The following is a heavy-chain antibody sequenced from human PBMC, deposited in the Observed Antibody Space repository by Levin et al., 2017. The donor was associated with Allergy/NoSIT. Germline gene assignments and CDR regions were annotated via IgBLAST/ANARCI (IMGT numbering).Heavy chain of an antibody. V-gene: IGHV1-18*01. CDR3: ARFVVTPVSYFYMDV. D-gene: IGHD2-2*01. CDR1: GYTFKNYG. Sequence: GESLKISCQASGYTFKNYGISWVRQAPGQGLEWMGWISTHNGNTNYAQSFQGRVTMTTDTSTSTADMELRSLISDDTAVYYCARFVVTPVSYFYMDVWGKGTTVTVSS. J-gene: IGHJ6*03. CDR2: ISTHNGNT.